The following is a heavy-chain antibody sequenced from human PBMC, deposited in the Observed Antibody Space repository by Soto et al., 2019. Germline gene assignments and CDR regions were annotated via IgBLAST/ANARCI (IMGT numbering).Heavy chain of an antibody. Sequence: GGSLTLSCAASGFTFSSYWMSWVRQAPGKGLEWVANIKQDGSEKYYVDSVKGRFTISRDNAKNSLHLQMNSLRAEGTAVYYCARDPSIVLVPAATYYYSYYGMDVWGQGTTVTVSS. CDR3: ARDPSIVLVPAATYYYSYYGMDV. J-gene: IGHJ6*02. V-gene: IGHV3-7*01. CDR1: GFTFSSYW. D-gene: IGHD2-2*01. CDR2: IKQDGSEK.